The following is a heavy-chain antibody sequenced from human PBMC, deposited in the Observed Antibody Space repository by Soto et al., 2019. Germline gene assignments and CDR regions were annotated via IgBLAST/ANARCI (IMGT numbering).Heavy chain of an antibody. CDR3: ARASGSYVRFDY. D-gene: IGHD1-26*01. V-gene: IGHV4-59*01. CDR2: IYYSGST. Sequence: SETLSLTCTVSGGSISSYYWSWIRQPPGKGLEWIGYIYYSGSTNYNPSLKSRVTISVDWSKNQFSLKLSSVTAADTAVYYCARASGSYVRFDYWGQGTLVTVSS. CDR1: GGSISSYY. J-gene: IGHJ4*02.